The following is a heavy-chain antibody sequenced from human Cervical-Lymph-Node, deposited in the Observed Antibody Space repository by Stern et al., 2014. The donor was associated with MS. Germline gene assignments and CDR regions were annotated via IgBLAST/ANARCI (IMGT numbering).Heavy chain of an antibody. CDR1: GFTFSSYA. D-gene: IGHD3-9*01. CDR2: ISGRGGST. J-gene: IGHJ4*02. Sequence: EVQLVESGGGLVQPGGSLRLSCAASGFTFSSYAMSWVRQAPGKGLEWVSAISGRGGSTYYADSVKCRFTISRDNSKNTLYLQMNSLIAEDTAVYYCVRNRGYDILTGCLDYWGQGTLVTVSS. V-gene: IGHV3-23*04. CDR3: VRNRGYDILTGCLDY.